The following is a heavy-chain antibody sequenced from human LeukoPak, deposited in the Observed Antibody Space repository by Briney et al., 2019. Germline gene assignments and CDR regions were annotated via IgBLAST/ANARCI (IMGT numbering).Heavy chain of an antibody. Sequence: SETLSLTCTVSGGSISSSSYYWGWIRQPPGKGLEWIGSIYYSGSTYYNPSLKSRVAISVDTSKTQFSLNLSSVTAADTAVYYCARSERYNSGWYFYFDYWGQGTLVTVSS. CDR2: IYYSGST. CDR3: ARSERYNSGWYFYFDY. CDR1: GGSISSSSYY. J-gene: IGHJ4*02. V-gene: IGHV4-39*07. D-gene: IGHD6-19*01.